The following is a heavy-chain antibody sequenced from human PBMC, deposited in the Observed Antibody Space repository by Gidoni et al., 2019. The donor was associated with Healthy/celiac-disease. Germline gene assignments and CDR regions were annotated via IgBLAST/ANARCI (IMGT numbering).Heavy chain of an antibody. D-gene: IGHD5-18*01. J-gene: IGHJ3*02. CDR3: ARDIYSYGREDAFDI. V-gene: IGHV3-33*07. Sequence: YGVRQAPGKGLEWVAVIWYDGSNKYYADSVKGRFTISRDNSKNTLYLQRTSVTAEDTAVYYCARDIYSYGREDAFDIWGQGTMVTVSS. CDR2: IWYDGSNK.